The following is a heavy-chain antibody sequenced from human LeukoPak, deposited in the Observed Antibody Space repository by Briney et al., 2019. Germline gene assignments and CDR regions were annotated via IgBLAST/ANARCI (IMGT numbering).Heavy chain of an antibody. CDR1: GGSISSSSYY. V-gene: IGHV4-39*02. CDR3: ARDRWLLLGDAFDI. J-gene: IGHJ3*02. Sequence: SETLSLTCTVSGGSISSSSYYWGWIRQPPGKGLEWIASIYYSGSTYYNPSLKSRFTISVDTSKNQFSLKLSSVTAADTAVYYCARDRWLLLGDAFDIWGQGTMVTVSS. CDR2: IYYSGST. D-gene: IGHD3-22*01.